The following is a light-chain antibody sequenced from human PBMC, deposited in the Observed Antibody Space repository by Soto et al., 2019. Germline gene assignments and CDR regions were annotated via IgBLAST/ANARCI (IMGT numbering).Light chain of an antibody. J-gene: IGKJ2*01. CDR3: QQYYQWPSYT. Sequence: EIVMTQSPLTLSASPGEIAIFSCRASQSVGSNIAWYQQKPGQSPRLLVYDASTRATAIPARFSGSGSGTEFTLTINTLQPEDFAVYYCQQYYQWPSYTFGQGTKVDIK. V-gene: IGKV3-15*01. CDR1: QSVGSN. CDR2: DAS.